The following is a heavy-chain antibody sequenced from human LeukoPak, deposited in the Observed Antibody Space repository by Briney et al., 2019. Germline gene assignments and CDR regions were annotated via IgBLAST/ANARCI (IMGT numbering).Heavy chain of an antibody. J-gene: IGHJ4*02. Sequence: GGSLRLSCAASGFTFDDYAMHWVRQAPGKGLEWVSGISWNSGSIGYADSVKGRFTISRDNAKNSLYLQMNSLRAEDTALYYCAKAPWPDYYDSSDYYSGPFFDYWGQGTLVTVSS. CDR3: AKAPWPDYYDSSDYYSGPFFDY. V-gene: IGHV3-9*01. CDR1: GFTFDDYA. CDR2: ISWNSGSI. D-gene: IGHD3-22*01.